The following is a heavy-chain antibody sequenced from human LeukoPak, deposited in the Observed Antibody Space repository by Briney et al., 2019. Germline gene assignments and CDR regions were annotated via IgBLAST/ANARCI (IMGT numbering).Heavy chain of an antibody. CDR2: ISYDGSNK. CDR1: GFTFSSYG. Sequence: GGSLRLSCAASGFTFSSYGMLWVRQAPGKGLEWVAVISYDGSNKYYADSVKGRFTISRDNSKNTLYLQMNSLRAEDTAVYYCAKDIGISPHDYWGQGTLVTVSS. CDR3: AKDIGISPHDY. J-gene: IGHJ4*02. V-gene: IGHV3-30*18. D-gene: IGHD2-15*01.